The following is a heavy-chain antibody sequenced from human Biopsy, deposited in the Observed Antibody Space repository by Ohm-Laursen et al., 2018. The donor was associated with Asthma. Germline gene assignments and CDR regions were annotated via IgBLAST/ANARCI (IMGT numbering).Heavy chain of an antibody. CDR1: GFTVSRDH. CDR3: ARGDSSGWSHYYFDY. J-gene: IGHJ4*02. D-gene: IGHD6-19*01. Sequence: GSLRLSCSASGFTVSRDHMFWVRQAPGKGLEWVSVIYSGGTSDTADSVRGQFTISRDFYKNTLYLQMDSLRAEDTAVYYCARGDSSGWSHYYFDYWGQGTLVTVSS. CDR2: IYSGGTS. V-gene: IGHV3-53*01.